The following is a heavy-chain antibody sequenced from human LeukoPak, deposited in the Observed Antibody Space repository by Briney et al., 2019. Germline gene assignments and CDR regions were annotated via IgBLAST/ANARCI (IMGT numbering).Heavy chain of an antibody. V-gene: IGHV1-69*02. CDR3: ARAGVHEVTYLSMDV. Sequence: SVKVSCKASGGTFSSYTISWVRQAPGQGLEWMGRIIPILGIANYAQKFQGRVTITADKSTSTAYMELSNLRSEDTAVYYCARAGVHEVTYLSMDVWGKGTTVTVSS. CDR2: IIPILGIA. D-gene: IGHD2-21*02. J-gene: IGHJ6*03. CDR1: GGTFSSYT.